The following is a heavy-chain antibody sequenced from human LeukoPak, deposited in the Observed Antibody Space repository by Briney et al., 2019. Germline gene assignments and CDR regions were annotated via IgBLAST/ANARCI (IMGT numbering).Heavy chain of an antibody. CDR2: ISGSGGST. V-gene: IGHV3-23*01. CDR1: GFTFSSYA. Sequence: GGSLRLSCAASGFTFSSYAMSWVRQAPGEGLEWVSAISGSGGSTYYADSVKGRFTISRDNSKNTLYLQMNSLRAEDTAVYYCAKDKGVAAAGTLPDYFDYWGQGTLATVSS. D-gene: IGHD6-13*01. CDR3: AKDKGVAAAGTLPDYFDY. J-gene: IGHJ4*02.